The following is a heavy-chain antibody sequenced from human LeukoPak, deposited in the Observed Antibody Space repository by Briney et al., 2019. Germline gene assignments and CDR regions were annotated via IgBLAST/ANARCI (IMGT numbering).Heavy chain of an antibody. J-gene: IGHJ4*02. Sequence: VASVKVSCKASGYTFTSYAMHWVRQAPGQRLEWMGWINAGNGNTKYSQKFQGRVTITRDTSTSTVYMELSSLRSEDTAVYYCARGTTRRWELRELLYFDYWGQGTLVTVSS. V-gene: IGHV1-3*01. CDR2: INAGNGNT. CDR3: ARGTTRRWELRELLYFDY. D-gene: IGHD1-26*01. CDR1: GYTFTSYA.